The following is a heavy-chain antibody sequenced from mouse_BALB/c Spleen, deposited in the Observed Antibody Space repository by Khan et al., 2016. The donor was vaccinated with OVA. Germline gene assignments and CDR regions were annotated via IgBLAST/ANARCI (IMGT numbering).Heavy chain of an antibody. J-gene: IGHJ4*01. CDR2: INTYTGEP. CDR1: GHTFTKFG. CDR3: ARPPYVSYVLDN. Sequence: QIPLVQSGPEVKKPGETVKISCKASGHTFTKFGMNWVKQAPGKGLKWMGWINTYTGEPTYADDFNGRFAFSLETSASTAYLQINNLKNEDTATYCCARPPYVSYVLDNWGQGTSVTVSS. D-gene: IGHD1-1*01. V-gene: IGHV9-3-1*01.